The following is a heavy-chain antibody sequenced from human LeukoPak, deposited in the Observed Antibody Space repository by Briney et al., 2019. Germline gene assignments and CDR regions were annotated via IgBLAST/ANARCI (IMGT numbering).Heavy chain of an antibody. CDR2: IYYSGST. D-gene: IGHD1-1*01. CDR1: CVSLRCYL. J-gene: IGHJ6*02. CDR3: ARNLGTSAYSVAMYF. Sequence: SETLSLTLCIPCVSLRCYLWGLIRQPPGKGLEWIGYIYYSGSTNYNPSLKSRVTISVDTSKHQLSLKLSSVTAAATDVYYCARNLGTSAYSVAMYFWRRGTTVTVSS. V-gene: IGHV4-59*08.